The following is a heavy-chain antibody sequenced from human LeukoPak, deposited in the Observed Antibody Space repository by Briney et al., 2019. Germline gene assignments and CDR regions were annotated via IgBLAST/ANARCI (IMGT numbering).Heavy chain of an antibody. D-gene: IGHD5-18*01. J-gene: IGHJ5*02. Sequence: SETLSLTCTVSGGSLSSSSYYWGWIRQPPGKGLEWIGSIYYSGSTYYNPSLKSRVTISVDTSKNQFSLKLSSVTAADTAVYYCAKPYSYGSTWGQGTLVTVSS. CDR1: GGSLSSSSYY. V-gene: IGHV4-39*01. CDR2: IYYSGST. CDR3: AKPYSYGST.